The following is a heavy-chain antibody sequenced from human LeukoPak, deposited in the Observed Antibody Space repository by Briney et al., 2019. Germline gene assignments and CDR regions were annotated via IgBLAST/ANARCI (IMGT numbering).Heavy chain of an antibody. Sequence: PGGSLRLSCTASGFTFGDYAMSWVRQAPRKGQEWVGFIRSKAYGGTTEYAASVKGRFTISRDDSKSIAYLQMNSLKTEDTAVCYCTSENDVLRFLEWLLPTDYWGQGTLVTVSS. CDR2: IRSKAYGGTT. D-gene: IGHD3-3*01. V-gene: IGHV3-49*04. CDR1: GFTFGDYA. J-gene: IGHJ4*02. CDR3: TSENDVLRFLEWLLPTDY.